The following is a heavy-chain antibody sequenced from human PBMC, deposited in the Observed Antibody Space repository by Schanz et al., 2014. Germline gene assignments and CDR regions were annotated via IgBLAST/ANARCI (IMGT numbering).Heavy chain of an antibody. Sequence: QVQLVESGGGVVQPGRSLRLSCAASGFTFRSYGMHWVRQAPGKGLEWVALISYDGSSKNHADSVQGRFTISRDNSKKDLCQQMDSLRAENTAVYYCARYIVTTVRAVTVGAFEIWGQGTMVTVSS. CDR3: ARYIVTTVRAVTVGAFEI. J-gene: IGHJ3*02. D-gene: IGHD2-21*01. CDR1: GFTFRSYG. V-gene: IGHV3-33*01. CDR2: ISYDGSSK.